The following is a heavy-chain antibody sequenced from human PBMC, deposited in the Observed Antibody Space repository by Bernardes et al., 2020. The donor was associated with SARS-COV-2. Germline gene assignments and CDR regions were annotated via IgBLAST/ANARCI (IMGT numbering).Heavy chain of an antibody. CDR2: IKGDGSEE. CDR3: ARGYSWFMY. Sequence: GGSLRLSCAAPTFTFRNHRMTWIRQVPGRGLEWVATIKGDGSEENYVDSVKGRFTISRDNAKNSLHLQMNSLRAEDTAVYYCARGYSWFMYWGQGTQVTVSA. J-gene: IGHJ4*02. D-gene: IGHD6-13*01. CDR1: TFTFRNHR. V-gene: IGHV3-7*01.